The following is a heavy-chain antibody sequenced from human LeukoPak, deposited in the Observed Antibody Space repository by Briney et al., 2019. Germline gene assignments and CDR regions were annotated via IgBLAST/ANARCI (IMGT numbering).Heavy chain of an antibody. V-gene: IGHV4-34*01. D-gene: IGHD2-15*01. CDR3: ARALVAATSVPGY. CDR2: INHSGST. J-gene: IGHJ4*02. Sequence: SETLSLTCAVYGGSFSGYYWSXXXXXXXXXXXXXGEINHSGSTNYNPSLKSRVTISVDTSKNQFSLKLSSVTAADTAVYYCARALVAATSVPGYWGQGTLVTVSS. CDR1: GGSFSGYY.